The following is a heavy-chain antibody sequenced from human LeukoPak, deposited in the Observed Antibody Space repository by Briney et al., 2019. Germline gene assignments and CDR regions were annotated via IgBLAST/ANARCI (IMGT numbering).Heavy chain of an antibody. J-gene: IGHJ6*03. Sequence: GGSLRLSCAASGFTFSNYWMHWVRQAPGKGLVWVSRINSDGSSTSYADSVKGRFTISRDNAKNTLYLQMNSLRAEDTAVYYCARVSSGSYFGYYYYMDVWGKGTTDTVSS. D-gene: IGHD1-26*01. CDR1: GFTFSNYW. CDR3: ARVSSGSYFGYYYYMDV. CDR2: INSDGSST. V-gene: IGHV3-74*01.